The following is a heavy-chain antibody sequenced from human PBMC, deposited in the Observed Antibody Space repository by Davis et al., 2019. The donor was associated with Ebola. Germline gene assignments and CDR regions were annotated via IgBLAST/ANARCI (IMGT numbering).Heavy chain of an antibody. J-gene: IGHJ4*02. CDR3: AKGTVAGY. CDR2: ISYDGSNK. CDR1: AFTFSSYG. D-gene: IGHD6-19*01. Sequence: PGGSLRLSCAASAFTFSSYGMHWVRQAPGKGLEWVAVISYDGSNKYYADSVKGRFTISRDNSKNTLYLQMNSLRAEDTAVYYCAKGTVAGYWGQGTLVTASS. V-gene: IGHV3-30*18.